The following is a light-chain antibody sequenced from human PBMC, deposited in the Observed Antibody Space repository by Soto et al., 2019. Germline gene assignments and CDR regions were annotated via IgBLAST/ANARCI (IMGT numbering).Light chain of an antibody. CDR2: FNS. CDR3: MQVLQTPLT. V-gene: IGKV2-28*01. CDR1: QSLLHTNGYNC. J-gene: IGKJ5*01. Sequence: DIVMTQSPLSLPVTPGEPASISCRSSQSLLHTNGYNCLDWYLQKPGQSPKLLISFNSNRASGVPDRCSGSGSGTDFTLKISRVETEDVGVYYCMQVLQTPLTFGQGTRLEIK.